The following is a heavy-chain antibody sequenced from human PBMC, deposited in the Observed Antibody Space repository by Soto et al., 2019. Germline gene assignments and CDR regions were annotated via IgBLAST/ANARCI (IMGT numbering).Heavy chain of an antibody. Sequence: GGSLRLSCAASGFTFSSYAMSWVRQAPGKGLESVSAISGSGGSTYYADSVKGRFTISIDNSKNTLYLQMDSLRAEDTAVYYCAKGPPPPYSSTWYYFDSWGQGILVTVSS. D-gene: IGHD6-13*01. V-gene: IGHV3-23*01. CDR2: ISGSGGST. J-gene: IGHJ4*02. CDR3: AKGPPPPYSSTWYYFDS. CDR1: GFTFSSYA.